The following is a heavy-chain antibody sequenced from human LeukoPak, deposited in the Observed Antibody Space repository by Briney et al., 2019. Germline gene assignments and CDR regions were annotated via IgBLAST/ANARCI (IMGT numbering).Heavy chain of an antibody. J-gene: IGHJ4*02. CDR2: VHHSGGT. CDR3: ARGEEYGSGTVHFDY. CDR1: GGSISSSNW. D-gene: IGHD3-10*01. V-gene: IGHV4-4*02. Sequence: PSGTLSLTCAVSGGSISSSNWWSWVRQPPGKGPEWIGEVHHSGGTNYNPSLKSRVTISADRSNNRFSLSLNSVTAADTAVFYCARGEEYGSGTVHFDYWGQGILVTVSS.